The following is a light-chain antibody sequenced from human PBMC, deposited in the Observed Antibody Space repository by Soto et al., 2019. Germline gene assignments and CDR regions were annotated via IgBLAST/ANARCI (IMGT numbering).Light chain of an antibody. J-gene: IGKJ3*01. Sequence: EIVLTQSPATLSLSPGDRATLSCRASQSISTYLNWYQQKPGQAPRLLIFDVSNRAPGIPARFSGSGSGTDFSLIISSLEPDDFAVYYCQQRSNWPPFTFGPGTKVDIK. CDR1: QSISTY. CDR3: QQRSNWPPFT. V-gene: IGKV3-11*01. CDR2: DVS.